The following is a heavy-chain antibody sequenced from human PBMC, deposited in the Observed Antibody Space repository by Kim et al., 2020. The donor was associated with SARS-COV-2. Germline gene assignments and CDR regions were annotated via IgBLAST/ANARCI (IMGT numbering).Heavy chain of an antibody. D-gene: IGHD3-16*01. J-gene: IGHJ6*02. Sequence: YADTVKGRFTISRDNSKNTLYLQMNSLRAEDTAVYYCAKLGAYYYYGMDVWGQGTTVTVSS. V-gene: IGHV3-23*01. CDR3: AKLGAYYYYGMDV.